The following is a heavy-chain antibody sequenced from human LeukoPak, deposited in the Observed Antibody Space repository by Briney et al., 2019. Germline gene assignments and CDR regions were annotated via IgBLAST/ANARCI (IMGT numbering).Heavy chain of an antibody. J-gene: IGHJ4*02. CDR1: GYTFTSYY. CDR3: ARDRGSGSYYVYFDY. Sequence: GASVNVSCKASGYTFTSYYMHWVRQAPGQGLEWMGIINPSGGSTSYAQKFQGRVTMTRDTSTSTVYMELSSLRSEDTAVYYCARDRGSGSYYVYFDYWGQGTLVTVSS. V-gene: IGHV1-46*03. D-gene: IGHD3-10*01. CDR2: INPSGGST.